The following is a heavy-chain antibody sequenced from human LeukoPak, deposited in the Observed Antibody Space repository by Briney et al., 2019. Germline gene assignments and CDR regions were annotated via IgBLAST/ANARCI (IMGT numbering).Heavy chain of an antibody. CDR2: VRPKGGGT. V-gene: IGHV1-2*02. CDR3: ARDSEAAAGLSFDY. D-gene: IGHD6-13*01. CDR1: GYTFTDYY. Sequence: ASVKISCKASGYTFTDYYLHWVRQAPGQGLEWMGWVRPKGGGTEYAQKFQDRVTMTRDTSISTAYMELSSLTSGDTAMFYCARDSEAAAGLSFDYWGQGTLVTVSS. J-gene: IGHJ4*02.